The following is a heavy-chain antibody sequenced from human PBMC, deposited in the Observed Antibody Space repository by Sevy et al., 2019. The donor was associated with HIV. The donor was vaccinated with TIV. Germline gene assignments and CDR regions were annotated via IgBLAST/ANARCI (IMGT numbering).Heavy chain of an antibody. V-gene: IGHV3-30*18. CDR3: AKDHAVTTEWVVFDS. D-gene: IGHD4-17*01. CDR1: GFTFSHYA. J-gene: IGHJ4*02. Sequence: GGSLRLSCAASGFTFSHYAMHWIRQAPGKGLEWVAALSFDGASRNYADSLRGRFTISRDDSKNTVYLHMRGLRSEDTAVYFCAKDHAVTTEWVVFDSWGQGTLVTVSS. CDR2: LSFDGASR.